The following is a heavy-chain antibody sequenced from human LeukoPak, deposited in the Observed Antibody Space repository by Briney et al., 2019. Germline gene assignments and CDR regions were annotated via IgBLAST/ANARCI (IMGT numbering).Heavy chain of an antibody. V-gene: IGHV3-30*04. Sequence: GGSLRLSCAASGFTFSSYVMHWVRQAPGKGLEWVAVISKDGSNKYYADSVKGRVTISRDNSKNTLYLQMNSLRAEDTAVYYCARDPGYRGESGWFDPWGQGTLVTVSS. J-gene: IGHJ5*02. CDR3: ARDPGYRGESGWFDP. D-gene: IGHD5-18*01. CDR2: ISKDGSNK. CDR1: GFTFSSYV.